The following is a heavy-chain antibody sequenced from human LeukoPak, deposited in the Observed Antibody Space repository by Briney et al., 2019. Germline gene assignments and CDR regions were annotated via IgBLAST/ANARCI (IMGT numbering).Heavy chain of an antibody. CDR1: GGSFSGYY. V-gene: IGHV4-34*01. J-gene: IGHJ4*02. CDR2: INHSGST. CDR3: ASGFFDY. Sequence: SETLSLTCAVYGGSFSGYYWSWIRQPPGKGLEWIGEINHSGSTNYNPSLKSRVTISVDTSKNQFSLKLSSVTAADTAVYYCASGFFDYWGQGTLATVSS.